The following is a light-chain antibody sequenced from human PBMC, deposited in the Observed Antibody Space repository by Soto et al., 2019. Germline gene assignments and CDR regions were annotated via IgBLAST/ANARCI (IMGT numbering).Light chain of an antibody. Sequence: DIQLTQTPSTLSASVGDEVTITCRASQTISRWLAWYQQKPGRAPKLLIYDASTLESGVPSRFSGSGSETDFTLTISSLQRDDFGTYYCQQYSRLWSFGQGTKVDIK. CDR2: DAS. CDR1: QTISRW. CDR3: QQYSRLWS. J-gene: IGKJ1*01. V-gene: IGKV1-5*01.